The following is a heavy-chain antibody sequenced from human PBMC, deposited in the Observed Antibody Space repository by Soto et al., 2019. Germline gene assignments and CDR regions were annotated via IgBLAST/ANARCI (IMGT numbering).Heavy chain of an antibody. CDR2: VSDGGDST. D-gene: IGHD1-26*01. CDR3: AAGAKEAY. J-gene: IGHJ4*02. Sequence: GGSLRLSCAASGFTFSSYAMTWVRQAPGKGLEWVSGVSDGGDSTYYAGSVKGRFTISRDNSKNTLYLQMNSLRAEDTAVYHCAAGAKEAYWGQGTLVTVSS. CDR1: GFTFSSYA. V-gene: IGHV3-23*01.